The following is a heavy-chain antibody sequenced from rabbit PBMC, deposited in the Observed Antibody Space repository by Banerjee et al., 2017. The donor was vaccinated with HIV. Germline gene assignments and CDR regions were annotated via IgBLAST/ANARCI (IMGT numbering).Heavy chain of an antibody. J-gene: IGHJ6*01. CDR3: ARDLSYYYDMDL. CDR1: GFSFSSGYD. CDR2: IYAGASGST. V-gene: IGHV1S45*01. Sequence: QEQLEESGGDLVKPEGSLTLTCTASGFSFSSGYDMCWVRQAPGKGLEWIACIYAGASGSTYYASWAKGRFTISKTSSTTVTLQMTSLTAADTATYFCARDLSYYYDMDLWGPGTLVTVS.